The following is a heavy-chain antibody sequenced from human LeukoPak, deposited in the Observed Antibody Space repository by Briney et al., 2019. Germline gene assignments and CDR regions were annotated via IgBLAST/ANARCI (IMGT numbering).Heavy chain of an antibody. J-gene: IGHJ4*02. Sequence: PSETLSLTCTVAGGSISSGSYYWSWIRQPAGKGLEWIGHIYTSGSTNYNSSLKSRVTISVDTSKNQFSLKLSSVTAADTAVYYCASQLLWFGELFSHYFDYWGQGTLVTVSS. CDR2: IYTSGST. D-gene: IGHD3-10*01. CDR3: ASQLLWFGELFSHYFDY. V-gene: IGHV4-61*09. CDR1: GGSISSGSYY.